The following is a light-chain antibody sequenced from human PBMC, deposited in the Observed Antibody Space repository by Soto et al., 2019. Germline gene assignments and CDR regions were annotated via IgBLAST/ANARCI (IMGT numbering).Light chain of an antibody. CDR2: GAS. Sequence: IRCTQSPCTLSLSPGERATLSCRASQSVSSSYLAWYQQKPGQAPRLLIYGASSRATGIPDRFSGSGSGTDFTLTISRLEPEDFAVYYCQQYGSSPRTFGQGTKVDIK. V-gene: IGKV3-20*01. CDR1: QSVSSSY. J-gene: IGKJ1*01. CDR3: QQYGSSPRT.